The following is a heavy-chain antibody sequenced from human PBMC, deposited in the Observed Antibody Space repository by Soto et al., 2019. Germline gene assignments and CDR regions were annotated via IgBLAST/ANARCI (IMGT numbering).Heavy chain of an antibody. V-gene: IGHV3-72*01. CDR3: ARGGYCSSTSCHSDYYRMDV. CDR1: GFTFSDHY. Sequence: EVQLVESGGGLVQPGGSLRLSCAASGFTFSDHYMDWVRQAPGKGLEWVGRIRNKANSYTTEYAASVKGRFTISRDDSKNSLYLQMNSLKTEDTAEYYCARGGYCSSTSCHSDYYRMDVWGQGTTVTVSS. J-gene: IGHJ6*02. D-gene: IGHD2-2*01. CDR2: IRNKANSYTT.